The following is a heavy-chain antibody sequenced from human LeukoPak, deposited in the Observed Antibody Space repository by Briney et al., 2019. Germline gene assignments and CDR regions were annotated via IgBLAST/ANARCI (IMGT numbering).Heavy chain of an antibody. J-gene: IGHJ3*02. D-gene: IGHD4-17*01. CDR1: GFTVSSSY. CDR2: IYAGGST. CDR3: ARGKAVTGFDI. V-gene: IGHV3-53*01. Sequence: GGSLRLSCAASGFTVSSSYMSWVRQAPGKGLEWISVIYAGGSTYYADSVKGRFTISRDSSKNTLYLQMNSLRAEDTAVYCCARGKAVTGFDIWGQGTMVTVSS.